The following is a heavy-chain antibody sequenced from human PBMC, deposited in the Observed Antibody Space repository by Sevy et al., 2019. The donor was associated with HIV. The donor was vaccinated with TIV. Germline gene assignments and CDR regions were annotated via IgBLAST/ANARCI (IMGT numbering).Heavy chain of an antibody. V-gene: IGHV3-7*01. CDR3: ARLFYDSADY. J-gene: IGHJ4*02. D-gene: IGHD3-16*01. CDR2: INLDGSET. CDR1: GFTFSSYW. Sequence: GGSLRLSCAASGFTFSSYWMSWVRQAPGKGLEWLATINLDGSETFYVDSVKGRFTISRHNPRKSVYLQMTSLSAEDTAVYYCARLFYDSADYWGQGTLVTVSS.